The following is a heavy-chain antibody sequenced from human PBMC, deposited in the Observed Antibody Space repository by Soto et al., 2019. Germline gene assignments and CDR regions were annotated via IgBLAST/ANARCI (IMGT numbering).Heavy chain of an antibody. D-gene: IGHD2-8*02. CDR2: ILVSGST. CDR3: AKATATGGGAFEI. J-gene: IGHJ3*02. Sequence: GGSLRLSCAVSGFICSSYDMSWVRQAPGKGLEWVSTILVSGSTHYEDSVKGRFTISRDTSRNTVYLQVNSLTAGDTAVYYCAKATATGGGAFEIYGQGTMVTVSS. CDR1: GFICSSYD. V-gene: IGHV3-23*01.